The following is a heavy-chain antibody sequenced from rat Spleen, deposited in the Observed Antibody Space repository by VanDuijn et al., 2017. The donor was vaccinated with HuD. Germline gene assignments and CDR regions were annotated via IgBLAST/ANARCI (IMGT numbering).Heavy chain of an antibody. J-gene: IGHJ3*01. CDR3: TTDGQGARFTY. CDR2: ISFDAGTT. Sequence: EVQLMESGGGLVQPGRSMKLSCVASGFIFSNYDMAWVSQAPKKGLEWVAYISFDAGTTYYRDSVKARFTISRDNAKSTLYQQMDSLRSEDTATYYCTTDGQGARFTYWGKGTLVTVSS. CDR1: GFIFSNYD. D-gene: IGHD5-1*01. V-gene: IGHV5-27*01.